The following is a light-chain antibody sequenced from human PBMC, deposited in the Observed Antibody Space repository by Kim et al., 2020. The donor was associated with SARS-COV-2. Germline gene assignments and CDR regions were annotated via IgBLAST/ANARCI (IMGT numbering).Light chain of an antibody. Sequence: GQSFTISCTGTGNDIESYNRGSWYQQRRGKAPQLMIYEVTKRPSGVSNRFSASKSGNTASLTISGLQPEDEADYYCCSYAGANTIVFGGGTQLTVL. CDR1: GNDIESYNR. CDR3: CSYAGANTIV. CDR2: EVT. V-gene: IGLV2-23*02. J-gene: IGLJ2*01.